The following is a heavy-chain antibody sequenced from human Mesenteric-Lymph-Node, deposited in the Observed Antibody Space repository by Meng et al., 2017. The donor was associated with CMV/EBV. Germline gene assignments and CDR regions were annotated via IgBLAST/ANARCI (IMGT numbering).Heavy chain of an antibody. V-gene: IGHV4-39*07. CDR3: ARVLLIHDAYSSYYHYYYAMDV. Sequence: SETLSLTCSVSGGSISSSNYYWGWIRQPPGKGLEWIGNIYYSGSTDYNPSLKSRVTISVDTSKNQFSLKLSSVTAADTAVYYCARVLLIHDAYSSYYHYYYAMDVWGQGTTVTVSS. CDR2: IYYSGST. D-gene: IGHD4-11*01. J-gene: IGHJ6*02. CDR1: GGSISSSNYY.